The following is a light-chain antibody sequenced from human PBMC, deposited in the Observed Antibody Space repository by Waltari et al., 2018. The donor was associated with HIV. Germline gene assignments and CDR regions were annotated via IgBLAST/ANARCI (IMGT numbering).Light chain of an antibody. V-gene: IGLV2-14*01. CDR1: SSDVGGYNY. Sequence: QSALTPPASVSGSPGQSITISCTGPSSDVGGYNYVSWYQQHPGKAPKLMIYEVSNRPSGVSNRFSGSKSGNTASLTISGLQAEDEADYYCSSYTSSSTLDWVFGGGTKLTVL. CDR2: EVS. CDR3: SSYTSSSTLDWV. J-gene: IGLJ3*02.